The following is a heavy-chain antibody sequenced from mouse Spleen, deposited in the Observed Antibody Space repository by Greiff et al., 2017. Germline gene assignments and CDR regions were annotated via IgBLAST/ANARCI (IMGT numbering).Heavy chain of an antibody. CDR3: AREGIYYSSSYWYFDV. Sequence: VQLQQSGPGLVKPSQSLSLTCSVTGYSITRGYYWNWIRQFPGNKLEWMGYISYDGSNNYNPSLKNRISITRDTSKNQFFLKLNSVTTEDTATYYCAREGIYYSSSYWYFDVWGAGTTVTVSS. V-gene: IGHV3-6*01. J-gene: IGHJ1*01. CDR2: ISYDGSN. CDR1: GYSITRGYY. D-gene: IGHD1-1*01.